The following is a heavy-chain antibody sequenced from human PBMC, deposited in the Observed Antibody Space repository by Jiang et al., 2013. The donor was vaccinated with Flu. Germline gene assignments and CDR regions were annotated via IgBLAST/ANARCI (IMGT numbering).Heavy chain of an antibody. V-gene: IGHV3-23*01. J-gene: IGHJ6*02. CDR1: GFTFSSYA. Sequence: EVQLLESGGGLVQPGGSLRLSCAASGFTFSSYAMSWVRQAPGKGLEWVSAISGSGGSTYYADSVKGRFTISRDNSKNTLYLQMNSLRAEDTAVYYCAVNYGSGQVYYYYGMDVWGQGTTVTVSS. D-gene: IGHD3-10*01. CDR2: ISGSGGST. CDR3: AVNYGSGQVYYYYGMDV.